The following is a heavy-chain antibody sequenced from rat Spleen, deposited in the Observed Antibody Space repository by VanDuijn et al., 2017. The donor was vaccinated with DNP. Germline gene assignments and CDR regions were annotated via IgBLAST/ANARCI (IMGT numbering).Heavy chain of an antibody. CDR3: ARGLNYGGYNYYWYFDF. CDR2: ISYSGTS. Sequence: EVQLQESGPGLVKPSHSLSLTCSVTGFSITTNYWGWIRKFPGNKMEWIGHISYSGTSGYNPSLKSRISIARDTSKNQFFLQLNSVTTEDTATYYCARGLNYGGYNYYWYFDFWGPGIMVTVSS. V-gene: IGHV3-1*01. D-gene: IGHD1-11*01. J-gene: IGHJ1*01. CDR1: GFSITTNY.